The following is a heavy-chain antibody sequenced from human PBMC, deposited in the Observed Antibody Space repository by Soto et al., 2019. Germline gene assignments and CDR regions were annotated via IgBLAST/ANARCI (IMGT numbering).Heavy chain of an antibody. Sequence: KTSETLSLTCRVSGVTISYGGYSWSWIRQSPEKGLEWLGYIGHLETTYYNPSFKSRLSLSIDRTRNQFSLSLNSMTAADKAVYYCARGGGYDSFDFWGQGIQVTVSS. V-gene: IGHV4-30-2*06. CDR2: IGHLETT. CDR3: ARGGGYDSFDF. J-gene: IGHJ4*02. D-gene: IGHD2-15*01. CDR1: GVTISYGGYS.